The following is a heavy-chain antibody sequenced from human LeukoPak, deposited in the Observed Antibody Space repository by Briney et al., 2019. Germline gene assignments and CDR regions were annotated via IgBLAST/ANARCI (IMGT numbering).Heavy chain of an antibody. CDR3: AKNSVTYYGFVH. J-gene: IGHJ4*02. Sequence: PGGSLRLSCAASGFTFSSHGMHWVRQAPGKGLEWVAVISSGGNNKHCADSVKGRFTISRDNSKNTLYLQMNSLRAEDTAVYYCAKNSVTYYGFVHWGQGTLVTVSS. D-gene: IGHD1-26*01. CDR1: GFTFSSHG. CDR2: ISSGGNNK. V-gene: IGHV3-30*18.